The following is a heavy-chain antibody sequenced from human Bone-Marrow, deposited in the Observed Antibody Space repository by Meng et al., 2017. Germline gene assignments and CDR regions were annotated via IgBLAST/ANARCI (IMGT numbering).Heavy chain of an antibody. CDR2: IYSGGST. Sequence: EVERGEVGGGLTPPWGSLRLSCAASGFTVSSNYMSWVRQAPGKGLEWVSVIYSGGSTYYADSVKGRFTISRDNSKNTLYLQMNSLRAEDTAVYYCARVIAAAGTRFIDYWGQGTLVTVSS. CDR3: ARVIAAAGTRFIDY. D-gene: IGHD6-13*01. J-gene: IGHJ4*02. CDR1: GFTVSSNY. V-gene: IGHV3-53*01.